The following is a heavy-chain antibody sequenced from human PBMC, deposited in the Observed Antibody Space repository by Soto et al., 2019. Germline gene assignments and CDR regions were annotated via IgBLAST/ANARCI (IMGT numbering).Heavy chain of an antibody. CDR1: GFTFSSYA. J-gene: IGHJ4*02. Sequence: EVQLLESGGGLVQPGGSLRLSCAASGFTFSSYAMSWVRQAPGKGLEWVSAISGSGGSTYYADSVKGRFTISIDNSKNTLYLQMNSLRAEDTAVYYCAKGNRVAVAGFIFVYWGQGTLVTVSS. CDR3: AKGNRVAVAGFIFVY. V-gene: IGHV3-23*01. D-gene: IGHD6-19*01. CDR2: ISGSGGST.